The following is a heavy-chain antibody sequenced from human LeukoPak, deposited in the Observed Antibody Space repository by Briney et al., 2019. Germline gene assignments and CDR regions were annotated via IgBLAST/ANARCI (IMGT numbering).Heavy chain of an antibody. Sequence: PGGSLRLPCAASGFTFSSYAMSWVRQAPGKGLEWVSAISGSGGSTYYADSVKGRFTISRDNSKNTLYLQMNSLRAEDTAVYYCAPQGHYYDSSGYSKYYFDYWGQGTLVTVSS. CDR1: GFTFSSYA. CDR3: APQGHYYDSSGYSKYYFDY. CDR2: ISGSGGST. J-gene: IGHJ4*02. D-gene: IGHD3-22*01. V-gene: IGHV3-23*01.